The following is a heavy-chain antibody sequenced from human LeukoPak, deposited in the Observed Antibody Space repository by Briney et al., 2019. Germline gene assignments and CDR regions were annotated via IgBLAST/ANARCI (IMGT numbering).Heavy chain of an antibody. V-gene: IGHV4-39*07. Sequence: SETLSLTCTVSGGSISSSSYYWGWIRQPPGKGLEWIGSIYYSGSTYYNPSLKSRVTISVDTSKNQFSLKLSSVTAADTAVYYCAREMGSGWYWVFDYWGQGTLVTVSS. D-gene: IGHD6-19*01. CDR1: GGSISSSSYY. J-gene: IGHJ4*02. CDR2: IYYSGST. CDR3: AREMGSGWYWVFDY.